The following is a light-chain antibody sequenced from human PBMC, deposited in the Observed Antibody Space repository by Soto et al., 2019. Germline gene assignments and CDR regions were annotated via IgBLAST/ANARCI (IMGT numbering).Light chain of an antibody. CDR3: QQSYSTPRT. J-gene: IGKJ1*01. CDR2: AAS. CDR1: QSISNY. Sequence: DIQMTHSPSSLSASVGDRVTITCRASQSISNYLNWYQQKPGKAPNLLIYAASSLQSGVPSRFSGRGSGTDFTLTISSLQPEDFATYFCQQSYSTPRTFGQGTKVDIK. V-gene: IGKV1-39*01.